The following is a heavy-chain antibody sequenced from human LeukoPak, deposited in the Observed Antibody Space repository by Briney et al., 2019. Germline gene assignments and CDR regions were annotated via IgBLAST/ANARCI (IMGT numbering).Heavy chain of an antibody. D-gene: IGHD3-10*01. V-gene: IGHV1-2*06. Sequence: ASVKVSCKASGYTFTGYYMHWVRQAPGQGLEWMGRINPNSGGTNYAQKFQGRVTMTRDTSISTAYMELSRLRSDDTAVYYCARGRVTMVRGAFFDPWGQGTLVTASS. CDR3: ARGRVTMVRGAFFDP. CDR2: INPNSGGT. CDR1: GYTFTGYY. J-gene: IGHJ5*02.